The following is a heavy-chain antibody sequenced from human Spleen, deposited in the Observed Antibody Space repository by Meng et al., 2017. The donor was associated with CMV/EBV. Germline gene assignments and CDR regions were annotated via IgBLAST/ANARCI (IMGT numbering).Heavy chain of an antibody. D-gene: IGHD2-2*01. CDR3: ARLGYCSSTSCYSNWFDP. J-gene: IGHJ5*02. V-gene: IGHV4-30-4*08. CDR1: ISSCDYS. CDR2: IYYSGST. Sequence: ISSCDYSWSWIRQPPGTGLEWIGYIYYSGSTYYNPSLKSRVTISVDTSKNQFSLKLSSVTAADTAVYYCARLGYCSSTSCYSNWFDPWGQGTLVTVSS.